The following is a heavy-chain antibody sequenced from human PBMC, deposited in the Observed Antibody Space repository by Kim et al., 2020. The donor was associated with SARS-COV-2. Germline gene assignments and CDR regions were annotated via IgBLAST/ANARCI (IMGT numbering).Heavy chain of an antibody. D-gene: IGHD1-1*01. Sequence: PSLKSRITISVDTSKHQFSLKLSSVTAADTAVYYCARDERVYYYYGMDVWGQGTTVTVSS. J-gene: IGHJ6*02. V-gene: IGHV4-30-2*05. CDR3: ARDERVYYYYGMDV.